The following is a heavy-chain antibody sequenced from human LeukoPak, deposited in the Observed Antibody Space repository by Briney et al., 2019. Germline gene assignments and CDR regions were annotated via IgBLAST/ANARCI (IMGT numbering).Heavy chain of an antibody. D-gene: IGHD3-22*01. Sequence: GVSLRLSCAASGFTFSSYGMHWVRQAPGKGLEWVALISYDGSNKYYADSVKGRFTISRDISKNTLYLRMNSLRAEDTAVYYCAASYYYDSSGYSSPGYWGQGTLVT. CDR2: ISYDGSNK. CDR1: GFTFSSYG. CDR3: AASYYYDSSGYSSPGY. J-gene: IGHJ4*02. V-gene: IGHV3-30*03.